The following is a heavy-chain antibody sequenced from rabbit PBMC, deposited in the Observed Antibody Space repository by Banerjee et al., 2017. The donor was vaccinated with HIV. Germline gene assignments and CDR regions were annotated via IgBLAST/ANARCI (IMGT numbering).Heavy chain of an antibody. CDR3: ARAPNNNDYWLTRLDL. V-gene: IGHV1S40*01. CDR1: GIDFSSYYY. D-gene: IGHD1-1*01. J-gene: IGHJ3*01. CDR2: IATGSGST. Sequence: QSLEESGGDLVKPGASLTLTCTASGIDFSSYYYMCWVRQAPGKGLEWIGCIATGSGSTWYASWAKGRFTISKTSSTTVTLQMTSLTAADTATYFCARAPNNNDYWLTRLDLWGQGTLVTVS.